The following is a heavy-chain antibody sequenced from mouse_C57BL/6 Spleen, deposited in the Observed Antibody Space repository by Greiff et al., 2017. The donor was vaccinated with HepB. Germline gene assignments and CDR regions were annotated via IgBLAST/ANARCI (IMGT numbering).Heavy chain of an antibody. CDR3: AKRGDYEGYFDV. CDR1: GFSFTSYG. J-gene: IGHJ1*03. CDR2: IWGGGST. V-gene: IGHV2-9*01. D-gene: IGHD1-1*01. Sequence: VKLVESGPGLVAPSQCLSITCTVSGFSFTSYGVDWVRQPPGKGLEWLGVIWGGGSTNYNSALMSGLSISKDNSKSQVFLKMSSLQTDDTAMYYCAKRGDYEGYFDVWGTGTTVTVSS.